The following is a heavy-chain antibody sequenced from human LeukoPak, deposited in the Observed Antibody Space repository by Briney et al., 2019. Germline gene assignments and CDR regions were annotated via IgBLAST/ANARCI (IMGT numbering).Heavy chain of an antibody. Sequence: PGGSLRLSCAASGFIFRTYWMSWVRQAPGKGLEWVANIKEDGSEKYYVDSVRGRFTISRDNAKNSLYLQMNSLGAEDTAVYYCTRDGYSTRDYWGQGTLVTVSS. CDR2: IKEDGSEK. V-gene: IGHV3-7*05. D-gene: IGHD6-13*01. CDR3: TRDGYSTRDY. CDR1: GFIFRTYW. J-gene: IGHJ4*02.